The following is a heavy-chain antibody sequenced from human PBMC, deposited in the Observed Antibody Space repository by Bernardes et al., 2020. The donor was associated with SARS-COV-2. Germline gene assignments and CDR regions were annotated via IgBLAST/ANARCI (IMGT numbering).Heavy chain of an antibody. D-gene: IGHD3-22*01. J-gene: IGHJ2*01. Sequence: SETLSLTCTVSGGSISSSSYYWGWIRQPPGKGLEWIGSIYYSWSTYYNPSLKSRVTISVDTSKNQFSLKLSSVTAADTAVYYCARTPGGITMIVVVPPAYFDLWGRGTLVTVSS. CDR1: GGSISSSSYY. V-gene: IGHV4-39*01. CDR2: IYYSWST. CDR3: ARTPGGITMIVVVPPAYFDL.